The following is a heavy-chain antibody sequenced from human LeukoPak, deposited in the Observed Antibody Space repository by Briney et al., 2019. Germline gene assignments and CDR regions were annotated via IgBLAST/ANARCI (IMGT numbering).Heavy chain of an antibody. J-gene: IGHJ5*02. Sequence: SETLSLTCTVSGGSVSSSSYWGWIRQPPGKGLEWIGSIYYSGSTYYSPSLKSRVTTSLDPSKNQFSLKLSSLTAADTAIYYCASGYTAAGRRFDPWGQGTLVTVSS. CDR1: GGSVSSSSY. CDR2: IYYSGST. V-gene: IGHV4-39*01. D-gene: IGHD6-13*01. CDR3: ASGYTAAGRRFDP.